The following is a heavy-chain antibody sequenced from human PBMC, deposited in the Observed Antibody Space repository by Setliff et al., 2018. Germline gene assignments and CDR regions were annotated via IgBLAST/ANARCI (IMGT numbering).Heavy chain of an antibody. Sequence: GGSLRLSCAASGFMFGSYAMHWVRQAPGRGPEWLAVISYDGSHDYYADSVRGRFTISRDNSNNTLYMQMSSLRAEDTAIYSCARDQARWLVAAGTFDYWGLGALVTVSS. CDR2: ISYDGSHD. J-gene: IGHJ4*02. CDR3: ARDQARWLVAAGTFDY. V-gene: IGHV3-30-3*01. CDR1: GFMFGSYA. D-gene: IGHD1-1*01.